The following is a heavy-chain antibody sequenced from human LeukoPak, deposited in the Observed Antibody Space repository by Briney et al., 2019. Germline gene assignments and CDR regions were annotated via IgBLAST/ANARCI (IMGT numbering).Heavy chain of an antibody. J-gene: IGHJ4*02. CDR1: GYTFTTYA. CDR3: ARTNDYGDETYYFDY. Sequence: ASVKVSCKASGYTFTTYAMNWVRQAPGQGLEWMGWINTNTGNPTYAQGFTGRFVFSLDTSVSTAYLQISSLKAEDTALYYCARTNDYGDETYYFDYWGQGTLVTVSS. V-gene: IGHV7-4-1*02. CDR2: INTNTGNP. D-gene: IGHD4-17*01.